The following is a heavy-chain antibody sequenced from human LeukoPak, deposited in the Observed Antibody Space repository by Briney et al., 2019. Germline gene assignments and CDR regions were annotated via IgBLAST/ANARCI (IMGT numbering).Heavy chain of an antibody. CDR3: ARELYGRFEH. D-gene: IGHD2-2*02. V-gene: IGHV1-18*01. J-gene: IGHJ4*02. CDR1: GGTFSSYA. Sequence: ASVKVSCKASGGTFSSYAISWVRQAPGQGLECMGWINPYNGNTNYAQKLQGRVTMTTDTSTSTAYMELRSLRSDDTAVYYCARELYGRFEHWGQGTLVTVSS. CDR2: INPYNGNT.